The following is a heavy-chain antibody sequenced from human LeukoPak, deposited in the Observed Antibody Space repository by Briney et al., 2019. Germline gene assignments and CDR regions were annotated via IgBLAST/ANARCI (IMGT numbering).Heavy chain of an antibody. J-gene: IGHJ4*02. Sequence: GGSLRLSCVASGFTFSSYWMSWVRQAPGKGLEWVANINQDGSDKIYGDSVKGRFTISRDNPKKPLYLQMNSLRAQDSAVYYCARRAGAYSHRYWGQGTLVTVSS. CDR2: INQDGSDK. V-gene: IGHV3-7*01. CDR3: ARRAGAYSHRY. CDR1: GFTFSSYW. D-gene: IGHD4-23*01.